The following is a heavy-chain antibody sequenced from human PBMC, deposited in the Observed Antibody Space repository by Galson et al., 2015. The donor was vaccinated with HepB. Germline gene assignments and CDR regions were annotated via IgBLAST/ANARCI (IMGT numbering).Heavy chain of an antibody. V-gene: IGHV3-7*03. J-gene: IGHJ4*02. CDR2: IKQDGSEK. Sequence: SLRLSCAASGFTFSNYWMSWVRQAPGKGLEWVANIKQDGSEKYYVDSVKGRFTISRDNAKNSLYLQVNSLRAEDTAVYYCVRWLDYWGQGTLVTVSS. CDR1: GFTFSNYW. D-gene: IGHD2-15*01. CDR3: VRWLDY.